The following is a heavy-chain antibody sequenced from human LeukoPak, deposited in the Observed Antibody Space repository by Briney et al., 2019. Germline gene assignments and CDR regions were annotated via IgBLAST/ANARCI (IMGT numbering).Heavy chain of an antibody. CDR1: GGTFSSYA. CDR2: IIPIFGTA. J-gene: IGHJ4*02. Sequence: SVKVSCKASGGTFSSYAISWVRQAPGQGLEWTGGIIPIFGTANYAQKFQGRVTITTDESTSTAYMELSSLRPEDTAVYYCARDLRDGYNRIAFDYWGQGTLVTVSS. D-gene: IGHD5-24*01. CDR3: ARDLRDGYNRIAFDY. V-gene: IGHV1-69*05.